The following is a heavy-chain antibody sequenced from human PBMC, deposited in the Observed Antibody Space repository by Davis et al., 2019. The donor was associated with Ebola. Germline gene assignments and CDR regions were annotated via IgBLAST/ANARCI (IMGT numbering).Heavy chain of an antibody. CDR2: IKEDGSEK. D-gene: IGHD6-19*01. CDR1: GFTFSNFY. V-gene: IGHV3-7*01. CDR3: AKDSGWQMSP. Sequence: GESLKISCAASGFTFSNFYMSWVRQAPGKGLEWVGKIKEDGSEKFYLESVKGRFTISRDNARNSVYLQMNKLRGEDTAVYYCAKDSGWQMSPWGQGTLVTVSS. J-gene: IGHJ5*02.